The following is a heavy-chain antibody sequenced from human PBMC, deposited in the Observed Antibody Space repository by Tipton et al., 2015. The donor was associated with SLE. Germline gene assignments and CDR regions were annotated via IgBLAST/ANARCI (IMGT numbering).Heavy chain of an antibody. CDR2: INHSGST. CDR1: GGSISSSSYY. V-gene: IGHV4-39*07. Sequence: TLSLTCTVSGGSISSSSYYWGWIRQPPGKGLEWIGEINHSGSTNYNPSLKSRVTISVDTSKNQFSLKLSSVTAADTAVYYCARDKANYFDYWGQGTLVTVSS. CDR3: ARDKANYFDY. J-gene: IGHJ4*02.